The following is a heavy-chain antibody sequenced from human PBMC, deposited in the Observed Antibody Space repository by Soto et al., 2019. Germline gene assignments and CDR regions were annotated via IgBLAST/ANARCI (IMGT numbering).Heavy chain of an antibody. CDR3: ARGLSMTLFEN. J-gene: IGHJ4*02. V-gene: IGHV4-31*03. CDR2: IYYSGST. Sequence: QVQLQESGPGLVKPSQTLSLTCTVSGGSISTGGYYWTWIRQHPGKGLEWIGYIYYSGSTYYNPSLKSRVTISVDTSKNQFSLNLSPVTAADTAVYYCARGLSMTLFENWGQGTLVTVSS. CDR1: GGSISTGGYY.